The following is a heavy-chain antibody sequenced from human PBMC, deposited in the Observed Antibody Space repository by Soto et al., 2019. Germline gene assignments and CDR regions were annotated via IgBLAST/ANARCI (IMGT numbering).Heavy chain of an antibody. CDR3: ARLTPSHDSSRYDIFAY. CDR2: IDPTDSYT. CDR1: GYSFTTDW. J-gene: IGHJ4*02. Sequence: GESLQISCQASGYSFTTDWISWVLQMPGKGLECMGRIDPTDSYTDYGPSFEGHVTMSVDRSINTAYLEWSSLKASDSAMYYCARLTPSHDSSRYDIFAYWALGTLVTGSS. D-gene: IGHD3-22*01. V-gene: IGHV5-10-1*01.